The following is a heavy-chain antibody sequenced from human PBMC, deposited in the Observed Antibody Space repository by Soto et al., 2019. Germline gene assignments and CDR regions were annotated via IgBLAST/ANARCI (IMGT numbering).Heavy chain of an antibody. J-gene: IGHJ5*02. Sequence: SVKVSCKAAGGTFSSYAISWVRQAPGQGLEWMGGIIPIFGTANYAQKFQGRVTITADESTSTAYMELSSLRSEDTAVYYCARGDYDFWSGYNDIIKWFDPWGQGTMVTV. V-gene: IGHV1-69*13. CDR1: GGTFSSYA. D-gene: IGHD3-3*01. CDR3: ARGDYDFWSGYNDIIKWFDP. CDR2: IIPIFGTA.